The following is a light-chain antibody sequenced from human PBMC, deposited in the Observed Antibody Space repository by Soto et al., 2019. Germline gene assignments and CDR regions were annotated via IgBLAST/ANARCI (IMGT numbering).Light chain of an antibody. V-gene: IGKV3-20*01. CDR3: QQYGGSPRT. Sequence: IVLTQSPGTLSLSPGERATLSCRASQSVSNSYLAWYQQKPGQAPRLLIYGSSSRATGIPDRFSGSGSGTDFTLTISRLEPEDFAVYYCQQYGGSPRTFGQGTKVEIK. J-gene: IGKJ1*01. CDR2: GSS. CDR1: QSVSNSY.